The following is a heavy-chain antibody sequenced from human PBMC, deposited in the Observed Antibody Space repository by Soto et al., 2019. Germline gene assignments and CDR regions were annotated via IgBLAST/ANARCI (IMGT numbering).Heavy chain of an antibody. J-gene: IGHJ4*02. V-gene: IGHV3-11*06. CDR3: ARERMVADLFDY. CDR1: GFTFSDYY. CDR2: ISSSSSYT. Sequence: QVQLVESGGGLVKPGGSLRLSCAASGFTFSDYYMSWIRQAPGKGLEWVSDISSSSSYTNYADSVKGRFTISRDNAKNSLYLQMNSLRAEDTAVYYCARERMVADLFDYWGQGTLVTVSS. D-gene: IGHD6-19*01.